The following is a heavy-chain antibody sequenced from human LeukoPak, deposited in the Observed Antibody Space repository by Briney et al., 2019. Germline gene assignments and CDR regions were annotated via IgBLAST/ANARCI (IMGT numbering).Heavy chain of an antibody. J-gene: IGHJ3*02. V-gene: IGHV1-18*01. CDR3: ARDLPQTYYDFWSGYYTGLSSRADAFDI. CDR2: ISAYNGNT. CDR1: GYTFTSYA. D-gene: IGHD3-3*01. Sequence: ASVKVSCKASGYTFTSYAMHWVRQAPGQRLEWMGWISAYNGNTNYAQKLQGRVTMTTDTSTSTAYMELRSLRSDDTAVYYCARDLPQTYYDFWSGYYTGLSSRADAFDIWGQGTMVTVSS.